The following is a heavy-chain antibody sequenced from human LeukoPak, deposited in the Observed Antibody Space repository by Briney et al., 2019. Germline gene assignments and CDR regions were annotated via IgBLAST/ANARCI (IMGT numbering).Heavy chain of an antibody. Sequence: SETLSLTCAVYGGSFSGYYWSWIRQPPGKGLEWIGEINHSGSTNYNPSLKSRVTISVDTSKNQFSLKLSSVTAADTAVYYCARASVVPAAMVGLDYWGQGTLVTVSS. CDR3: ARASVVPAAMVGLDY. J-gene: IGHJ4*02. CDR1: GGSFSGYY. V-gene: IGHV4-34*01. CDR2: INHSGST. D-gene: IGHD2-2*01.